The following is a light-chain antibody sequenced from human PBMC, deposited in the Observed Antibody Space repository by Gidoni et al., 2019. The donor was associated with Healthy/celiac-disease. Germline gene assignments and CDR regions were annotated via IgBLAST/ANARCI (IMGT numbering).Light chain of an antibody. V-gene: IGKV3-20*01. J-gene: IGKJ3*01. CDR2: GAS. CDR1: QSVSSSY. CDR3: QQYGISPIFT. Sequence: IVLTQCPGTQSLSPGERATLSCRASQSVSSSYLAWYQQKPGQAPRLLIYGASSRATGIPDRFSGSGSGTDFTLTISRLEPEDFAVYYCQQYGISPIFTFGPGTKVDIK.